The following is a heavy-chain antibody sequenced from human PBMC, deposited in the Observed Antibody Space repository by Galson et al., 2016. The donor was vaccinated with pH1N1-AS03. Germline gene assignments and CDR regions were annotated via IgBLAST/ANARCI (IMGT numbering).Heavy chain of an antibody. CDR2: TYYRSTWWH. Sequence: CAISGDSVSSYTAAWHWIRQSPSRGLEGLGRTYYRSTWWHEYAQFVRGRIIINADTSKNQVSLLLNSVTPDDTAVYYCVSAHLGAGPAFDYWGQGALVTVSS. J-gene: IGHJ4*02. V-gene: IGHV6-1*01. CDR3: VSAHLGAGPAFDY. CDR1: GDSVSSYTAA. D-gene: IGHD1-26*01.